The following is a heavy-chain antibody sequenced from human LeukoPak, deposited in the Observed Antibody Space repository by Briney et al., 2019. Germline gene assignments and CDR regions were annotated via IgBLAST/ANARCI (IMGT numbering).Heavy chain of an antibody. Sequence: GGSLRLSCAASGLTFSSYSMNWVRQAPGKGLEWVSSISSSSYIYYADSVKGRFTISRDNAKNSLYLQMNSLRAEDTAVYYCARGTNTAMGVDNWGQGTLVTVSS. V-gene: IGHV3-21*01. CDR1: GLTFSSYS. CDR3: ARGTNTAMGVDN. J-gene: IGHJ4*02. CDR2: ISSSSYI. D-gene: IGHD5-18*01.